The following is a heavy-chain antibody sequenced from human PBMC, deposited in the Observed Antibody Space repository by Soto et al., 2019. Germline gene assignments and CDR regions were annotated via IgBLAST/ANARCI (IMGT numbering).Heavy chain of an antibody. CDR1: GGSISNYY. Sequence: SETLSLTCTASGGSISNYYWSWIRQPPGKGLEWIGYIYYSGSTNYNPSLKSRVTISVDTSKNQFSLKLSSVTAADTAVYYCARHRYSYGVYYFHYWGQGTLVTVSS. V-gene: IGHV4-59*08. D-gene: IGHD5-18*01. CDR2: IYYSGST. CDR3: ARHRYSYGVYYFHY. J-gene: IGHJ4*02.